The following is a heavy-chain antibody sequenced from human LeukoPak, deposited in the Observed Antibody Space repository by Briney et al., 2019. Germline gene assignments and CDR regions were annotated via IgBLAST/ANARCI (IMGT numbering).Heavy chain of an antibody. CDR3: ARERKGEGYCSGGSCYGRFDY. Sequence: ASVKVSCKASGYTFTGYYMHWVRQAPGQGLEWMGWINPNSGGTNYAQKFQGRVTMTRDTSISTAYMELSRLRSDDTAVYYCARERKGEGYCSGGSCYGRFDYWGQGTLVTVSS. CDR2: INPNSGGT. CDR1: GYTFTGYY. V-gene: IGHV1-2*02. D-gene: IGHD2-15*01. J-gene: IGHJ4*02.